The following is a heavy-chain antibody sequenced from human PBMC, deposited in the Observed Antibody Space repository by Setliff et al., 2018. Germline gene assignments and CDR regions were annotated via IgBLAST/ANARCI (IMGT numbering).Heavy chain of an antibody. CDR3: ARSLSSGSYWNPRPFYSDS. V-gene: IGHV4-61*09. Sequence: SETLSLTCTVSGGSITSGSNYWSWIRQPAGRGLEWMGHIDPSGNTNYHPSLRSRVPISRDTSKNQFSLKLTSVTAADTAVYFCARSLSSGSYWNPRPFYSDSWGQGTLVTVSS. D-gene: IGHD3-10*01. CDR2: IDPSGNT. CDR1: GGSITSGSNY. J-gene: IGHJ4*02.